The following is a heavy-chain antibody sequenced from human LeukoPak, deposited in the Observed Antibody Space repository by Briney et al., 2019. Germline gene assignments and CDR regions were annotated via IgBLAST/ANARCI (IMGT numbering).Heavy chain of an antibody. Sequence: SQTLSLTCTVSGGSISSGSYYWSWIRQPAGKGLEWIGRIYTSGSTNYNPSLKSRVTISVDKSKNQFSLKLSSVTAADTAVYYCVTWAEGLGSSGYYFDYWGQGTLVTVSS. D-gene: IGHD3/OR15-3a*01. J-gene: IGHJ4*02. V-gene: IGHV4-61*02. CDR3: VTWAEGLGSSGYYFDY. CDR2: IYTSGST. CDR1: GGSISSGSYY.